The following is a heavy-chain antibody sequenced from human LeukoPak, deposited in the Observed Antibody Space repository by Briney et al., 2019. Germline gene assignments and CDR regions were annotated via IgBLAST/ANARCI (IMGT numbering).Heavy chain of an antibody. D-gene: IGHD2-2*01. CDR3: ARERNIVVVPAAGYGMDV. Sequence: PSETLSLTCAVYGGSFSGYYWSWIRQPPGKGLEWIGEINHSGSTNYNPSLESRVTISVDTSKNQFSLKLSSVTAADTAVYYCARERNIVVVPAAGYGMDVWGQGTTVTVSS. CDR2: INHSGST. V-gene: IGHV4-34*01. CDR1: GGSFSGYY. J-gene: IGHJ6*02.